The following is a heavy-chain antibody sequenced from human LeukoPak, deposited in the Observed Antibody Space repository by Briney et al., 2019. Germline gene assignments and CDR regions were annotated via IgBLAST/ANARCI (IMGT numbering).Heavy chain of an antibody. CDR3: ARESGCSGGSCYPSWFDP. CDR2: IIPIFGTA. Sequence: SVKVSCKASGGTFSSYAISWVRQAPGQGLEWMGGIIPIFGTANYAQKFQDRVTITADESTSTAYMELSSLRSEDTAVYYCARESGCSGGSCYPSWFDPWGQGTLVTVSS. J-gene: IGHJ5*02. CDR1: GGTFSSYA. V-gene: IGHV1-69*01. D-gene: IGHD2-15*01.